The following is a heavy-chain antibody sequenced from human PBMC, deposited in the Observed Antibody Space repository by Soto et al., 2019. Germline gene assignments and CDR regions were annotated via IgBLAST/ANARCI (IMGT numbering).Heavy chain of an antibody. J-gene: IGHJ4*02. CDR1: GYTFTSYA. CDR2: INAGNGNT. CDR3: AVTGSSFDDFDY. Sequence: ASVKVSCKASGYTFTSYAMHWVRQAPGQRLEWMGWINAGNGNTKYSQKFQGRVTITRNTSASTAYMELSSLRSEDTAVYYCAVTGSSFDDFDYWGQGPRFTVSS. V-gene: IGHV1-3*01. D-gene: IGHD3-9*01.